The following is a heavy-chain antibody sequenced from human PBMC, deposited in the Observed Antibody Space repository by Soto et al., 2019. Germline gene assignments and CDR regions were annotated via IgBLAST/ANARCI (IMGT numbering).Heavy chain of an antibody. CDR2: INHDGSKT. Sequence: GGSLRLSCAASKFSFNNYWMHWVRQVPGKGPAWVSRINHDGSKTEYADSVKGRFTISRDNTNNTLYLQMDSLRVEDTAMYYCVREPWGFSGTWYDYWGQGTLVTVSS. CDR3: VREPWGFSGTWYDY. V-gene: IGHV3-74*01. J-gene: IGHJ4*02. CDR1: KFSFNNYW. D-gene: IGHD6-13*01.